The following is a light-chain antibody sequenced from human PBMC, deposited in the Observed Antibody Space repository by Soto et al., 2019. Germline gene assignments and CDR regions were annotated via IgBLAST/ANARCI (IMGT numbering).Light chain of an antibody. Sequence: EIVMTQSPATLSVSPGERATLSCRASQSVNTNLAWYQQKPGQAPRLLIYGASTRATGIPARFSGSGSGTEFTLTISSLEPEDFAVYYCQQRSNWITFGQGTRLEIK. CDR1: QSVNTN. CDR2: GAS. CDR3: QQRSNWIT. V-gene: IGKV3-15*01. J-gene: IGKJ5*01.